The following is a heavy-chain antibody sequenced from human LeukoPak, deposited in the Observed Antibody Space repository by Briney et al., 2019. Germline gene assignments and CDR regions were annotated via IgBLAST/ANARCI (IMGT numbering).Heavy chain of an antibody. CDR3: ARDRGPQWWGSFDY. J-gene: IGHJ4*02. CDR2: INPNTGDT. CDR1: GYTFADYY. D-gene: IGHD3-16*01. V-gene: IGHV1-2*04. Sequence: AAVKVSCKASGYTFADYYIHLVRQVRGQGLEWMGWINPNTGDTNLAQKFQGWVTMTRDTSIGTAYLELSRLTSDDTAVYYCARDRGPQWWGSFDYWGQGTLVTVSS.